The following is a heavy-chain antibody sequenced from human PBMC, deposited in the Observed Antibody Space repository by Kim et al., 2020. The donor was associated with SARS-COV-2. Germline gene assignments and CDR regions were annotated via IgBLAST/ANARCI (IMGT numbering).Heavy chain of an antibody. J-gene: IGHJ3*02. CDR2: ITYDGSNK. CDR3: ARERGFRGFDAFDI. V-gene: IGHV3-30-3*01. Sequence: GGSLRLSCAVSGFTFSSYAMHWVRQAPGKGLEWVAVITYDGSNKYYADSVKGRFTISRDNSKNTLYLQMNSLRAEDTAVYYCARERGFRGFDAFDIWGQGGKVTVSS. CDR1: GFTFSSYA.